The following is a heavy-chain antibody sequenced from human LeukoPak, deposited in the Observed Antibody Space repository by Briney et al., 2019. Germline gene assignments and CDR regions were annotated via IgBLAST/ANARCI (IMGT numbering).Heavy chain of an antibody. CDR1: GGSISSSSYY. CDR3: ARRYCSSTSCYLYWFDP. V-gene: IGHV4-39*01. J-gene: IGHJ5*02. Sequence: SETLSLTCTVSGGSISSSSYYWGWIRQPPGKGLEWIGSIYYSGSTYYNPSLKSRVTISVDTSKNQFSLKLSSVTAADTAVYYCARRYCSSTSCYLYWFDPWGQGTLVTVSS. CDR2: IYYSGST. D-gene: IGHD2-2*01.